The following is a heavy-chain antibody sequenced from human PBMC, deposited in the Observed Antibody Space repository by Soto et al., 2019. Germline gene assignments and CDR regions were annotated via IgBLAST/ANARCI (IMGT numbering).Heavy chain of an antibody. CDR3: ARGKRGSSWYRGEEKYYYYGMDV. CDR1: GESFNGYY. D-gene: IGHD6-13*01. Sequence: PETLCVTCTAYGESFNGYYWSWIRQPPGKGLEWIGEIHHSGSTNYNPSLKSRVTFSIDTSKRQFSLKVRSVTAADTAVYYCARGKRGSSWYRGEEKYYYYGMDVWGQGPQVT. V-gene: IGHV4-34*01. J-gene: IGHJ6*02. CDR2: IHHSGST.